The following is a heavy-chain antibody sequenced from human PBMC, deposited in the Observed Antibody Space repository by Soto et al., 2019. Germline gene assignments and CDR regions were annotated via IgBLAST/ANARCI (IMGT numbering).Heavy chain of an antibody. CDR1: GFTFSKHG. Sequence: GGSLRLSCAASGFTFSKHGMHWVREAPGKGLEWGALIWNDGIRKVYVDSVKGRFTISRDNSKNTLDLQMNNLRDEDTAVYYCARDDDNDANALDYWGPGTLVTVSS. CDR3: ARDDDNDANALDY. CDR2: IWNDGIRK. V-gene: IGHV3-33*01. J-gene: IGHJ4*02.